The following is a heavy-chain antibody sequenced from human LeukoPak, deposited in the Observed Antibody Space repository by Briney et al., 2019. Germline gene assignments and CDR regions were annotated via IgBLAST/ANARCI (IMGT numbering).Heavy chain of an antibody. CDR2: INHSGST. CDR3: ARVIRAVDY. D-gene: IGHD6-19*01. Sequence: KSSETLSLTCAVYGGSSSGYYWSWIRQPPGKGLEWIGEINHSGSTNYNPSLKSRVTISVDTSKNQFSLKLSSVTAADTAVYYCARVIRAVDYWGQGTLVTVSS. CDR1: GGSSSGYY. V-gene: IGHV4-34*01. J-gene: IGHJ4*02.